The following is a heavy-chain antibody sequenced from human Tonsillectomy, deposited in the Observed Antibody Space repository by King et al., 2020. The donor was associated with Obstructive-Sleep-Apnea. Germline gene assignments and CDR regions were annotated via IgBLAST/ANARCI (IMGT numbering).Heavy chain of an antibody. CDR2: ISYDGSNK. J-gene: IGHJ5*02. CDR1: GFTFSSYA. Sequence: QLVQSGGGVVQPGRSLRLSCAASGFTFSSYAMHWVRQAPGKGLEWVAVISYDGSNKYYADSVKGRFTISRDNSKNTLYLQMNSLRAEDTAVYYCARGPSIVVVVAATFGWFDPWGQGTLVTVSS. CDR3: ARGPSIVVVVAATFGWFDP. V-gene: IGHV3-30*04. D-gene: IGHD2-15*01.